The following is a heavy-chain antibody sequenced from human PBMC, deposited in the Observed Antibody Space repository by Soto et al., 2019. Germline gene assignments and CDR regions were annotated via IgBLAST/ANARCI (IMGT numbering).Heavy chain of an antibody. J-gene: IGHJ5*02. D-gene: IGHD4-17*01. Sequence: WASVKVSCKASGYTFTTYDFNWVRQAPGQGLEWMGWLNPKSGMTGSAQKFQGRVTMTRDSSISTVYMELSSLRSEDTAVYYCARALTTVTTGGWFDPWGQGTLVTVSS. CDR1: GYTFTTYD. V-gene: IGHV1-8*01. CDR2: LNPKSGMT. CDR3: ARALTTVTTGGWFDP.